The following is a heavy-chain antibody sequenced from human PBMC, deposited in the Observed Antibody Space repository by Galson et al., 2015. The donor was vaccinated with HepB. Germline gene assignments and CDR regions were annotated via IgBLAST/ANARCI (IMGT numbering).Heavy chain of an antibody. CDR1: GFSLRSYE. J-gene: IGHJ2*01. Sequence: SLRLSCAASGFSLRSYEMNWVRQAPGKGLEWVSHISHSGSTIYYADSVKGRFTISRDNAKSALYLQMNSLRAEDTAFYYCARDPTYGHWYFDLWGRGTLVTVSS. V-gene: IGHV3-48*03. CDR3: ARDPTYGHWYFDL. CDR2: ISHSGSTI. D-gene: IGHD3-10*01.